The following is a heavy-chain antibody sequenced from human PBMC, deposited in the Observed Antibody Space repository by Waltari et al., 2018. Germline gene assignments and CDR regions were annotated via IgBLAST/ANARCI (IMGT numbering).Heavy chain of an antibody. Sequence: QVQLQESGPGLVKPSETLSLTCTVSGGSISSYYWSWIRQPAGKGLEWIGRIYTSGSTNYHPSLKSRVTMSVDTSKNQFSLKLSSVTAADTAVYYCARQSPKYYDILTGYYNAMDVWGQGTTVTVSS. J-gene: IGHJ6*02. CDR3: ARQSPKYYDILTGYYNAMDV. V-gene: IGHV4-4*07. D-gene: IGHD3-9*01. CDR1: GGSISSYY. CDR2: IYTSGST.